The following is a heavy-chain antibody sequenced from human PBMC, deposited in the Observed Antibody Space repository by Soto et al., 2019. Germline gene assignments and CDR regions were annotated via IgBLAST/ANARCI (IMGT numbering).Heavy chain of an antibody. J-gene: IGHJ4*02. CDR3: ARPLRATSPLTF. CDR2: ISETGSHT. D-gene: IGHD7-27*01. CDR1: GFTFTDYH. V-gene: IGHV3-11*06. Sequence: PGGSLRLSCEASGFTFTDYHMSWIRQAPGKGLEWVALISETGSHTAYAESVKGRFTISRDNARPSVFLQMNSLRSDDTAVYLCARPLRATSPLTFWGQGTPVTVS.